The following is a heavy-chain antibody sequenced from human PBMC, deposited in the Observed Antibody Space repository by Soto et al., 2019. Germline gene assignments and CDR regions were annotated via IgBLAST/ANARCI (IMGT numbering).Heavy chain of an antibody. CDR3: AKDCNTKRGYSYGSCYYGMDV. CDR2: ISGSGGST. V-gene: IGHV3-23*01. J-gene: IGHJ6*02. CDR1: GFTFSSYA. Sequence: HPGGSLRLSCAASGFTFSSYAMSWVRQAPGKGLEWVSAISGSGGSTYYADSVKGRFTISRDNSKNTLYLQMNSLRAEDTAVYYCAKDCNTKRGYSYGSCYYGMDVWGQGTTVTVSS. D-gene: IGHD5-18*01.